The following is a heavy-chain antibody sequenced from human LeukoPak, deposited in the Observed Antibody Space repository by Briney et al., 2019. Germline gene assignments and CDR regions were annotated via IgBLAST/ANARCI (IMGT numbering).Heavy chain of an antibody. V-gene: IGHV3-64D*06. CDR1: GFTFSSYA. J-gene: IGHJ4*02. CDR3: VPRIPYSSSWSTFDY. CDR2: ISSNGGST. D-gene: IGHD6-13*01. Sequence: GGSLRLSCSASGFTFSSYAMHWVRQAPGKGLEYVSDISSNGGSTYYADSVKGRFTISRDNSKNTLYLQMSSLRAEDTAVYYCVPRIPYSSSWSTFDYWGQGTLVTVSS.